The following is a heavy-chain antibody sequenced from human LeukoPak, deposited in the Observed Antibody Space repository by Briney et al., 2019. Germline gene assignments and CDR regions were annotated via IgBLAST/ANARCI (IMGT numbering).Heavy chain of an antibody. CDR2: ISSSGSTI. CDR1: GFTFSSYE. CDR3: ARGSMVSAFDY. Sequence: GGSLRLSCAASGFTFSSYEMNWVRQAPGKGLEWVSYISSSGSTIYYADSVKGRFTISRDNAKNSLYLQMSSLRAEDTAVYYCARGSMVSAFDYWGQGTLVTVSS. V-gene: IGHV3-48*03. J-gene: IGHJ4*02. D-gene: IGHD3-10*01.